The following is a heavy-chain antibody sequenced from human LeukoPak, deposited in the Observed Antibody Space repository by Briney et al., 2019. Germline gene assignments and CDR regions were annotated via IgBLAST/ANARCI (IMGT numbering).Heavy chain of an antibody. CDR1: GGSFSGYY. CDR2: INHSGST. V-gene: IGHV4-34*01. Sequence: PSETLSLTCAVYGGSFSGYYWSWIHQPPGKGLEWIGEINHSGSTNYNPSLKSRVTISVDTSKNQFSLKLSSVTAADTAVYYCARDAIAAAGTWWFDPWGQGTLVTVSS. D-gene: IGHD6-13*01. CDR3: ARDAIAAAGTWWFDP. J-gene: IGHJ5*02.